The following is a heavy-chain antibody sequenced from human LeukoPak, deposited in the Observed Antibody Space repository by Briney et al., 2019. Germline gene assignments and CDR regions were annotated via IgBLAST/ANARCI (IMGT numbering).Heavy chain of an antibody. CDR3: AELGFSSGWAYFDY. J-gene: IGHJ4*02. V-gene: IGHV1-2*02. D-gene: IGHD6-19*01. Sequence: ASVKVSCKASGYTFTGDYMHWVRQAPGQGLEWMGWINPNSGGTNYAQKFQGRVTMTRDTSISTAYMELSRLRSDDTAVYYCAELGFSSGWAYFDYWGQGTLVTVSS. CDR2: INPNSGGT. CDR1: GYTFTGDY.